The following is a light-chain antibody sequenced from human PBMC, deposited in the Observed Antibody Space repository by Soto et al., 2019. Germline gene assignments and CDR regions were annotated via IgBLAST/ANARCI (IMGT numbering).Light chain of an antibody. CDR2: KAS. CDR1: QTISSW. V-gene: IGKV1-5*03. Sequence: DREMGGSPSTGSASGGDRVTITCGASQTISSWLAWYQQKPGKAPKLLIYKASTLKSGVPSRFSGSGSGTEFTLTLRTLQPDDFAPSNCQHSNSSSEAFGQGTKVDIK. CDR3: QHSNSSSEA. J-gene: IGKJ1*01.